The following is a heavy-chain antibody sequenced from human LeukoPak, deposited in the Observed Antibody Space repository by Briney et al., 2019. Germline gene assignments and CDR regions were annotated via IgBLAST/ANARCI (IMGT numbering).Heavy chain of an antibody. Sequence: SGTLSLTCSVSGGSISSYYWSWIRQPAGKGLEWIGRIYSSGNTNYNPSLKSRVTMSVDSSKNQFSLKLSSVTAADTAVYYCAREGAGTWAGFDYWGQGTLVTGSS. J-gene: IGHJ4*02. V-gene: IGHV4-4*07. CDR3: AREGAGTWAGFDY. D-gene: IGHD6-13*01. CDR1: GGSISSYY. CDR2: IYSSGNT.